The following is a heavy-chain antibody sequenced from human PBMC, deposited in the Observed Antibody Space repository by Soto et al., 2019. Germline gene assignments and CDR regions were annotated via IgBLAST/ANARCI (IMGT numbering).Heavy chain of an antibody. J-gene: IGHJ4*01. CDR1: GDTLTELS. D-gene: IGHD1-26*01. CDR3: EKANVEPRANFDS. Sequence: GASVKVSCKVSGDTLTELSMHWVRQAPGKGLEWMGGFHPENGPQDGQTIYAQKFQGRVTMTEDTSTDTAYMELRSLTSEDTAVYYWEKANVEPRANFDSRGQVNLVTVSS. V-gene: IGHV1-24*01. CDR2: FHPENGPQDGQT.